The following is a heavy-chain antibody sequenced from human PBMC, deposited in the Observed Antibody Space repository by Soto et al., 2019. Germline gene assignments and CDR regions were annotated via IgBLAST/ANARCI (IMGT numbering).Heavy chain of an antibody. D-gene: IGHD3-16*01. CDR1: GFTFDRYA. J-gene: IGHJ3*01. CDR3: AKHLHLGEVGSRKDAFDR. CDR2: LGESGNES. V-gene: IGHV3-23*01. Sequence: EVQLLESGGGLEQPGGSLRLSCVASGFTFDRYAISWVRQAPGKGPEWVAGLGESGNESYSADSVKGRCTISRDNSKGAADLQVNGLSADDTDLYCGAKHLHLGEVGSRKDAFDRWGQGTMVTVCS.